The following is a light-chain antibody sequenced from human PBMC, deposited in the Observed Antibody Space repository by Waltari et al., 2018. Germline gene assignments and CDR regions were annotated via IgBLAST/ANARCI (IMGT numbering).Light chain of an antibody. CDR1: QSVSSN. V-gene: IGKV3-15*01. J-gene: IGKJ4*01. CDR3: QQYNNWPLT. CDR2: GAT. Sequence: ETGMTQSPDPLSVSAGERATLSCRASQSVSSNLAWYQHKPGQAPRRLICGATIRATGTPARFSGSGSGTEFTLTISSLQSEDFAVYYCQQYNNWPLTFGGGTKVEIK.